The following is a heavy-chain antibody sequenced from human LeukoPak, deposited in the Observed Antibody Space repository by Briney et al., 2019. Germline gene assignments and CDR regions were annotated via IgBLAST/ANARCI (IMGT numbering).Heavy chain of an antibody. CDR3: ARGASYYDILTGYYYYYGMDV. D-gene: IGHD3-9*01. Sequence: GGSLRLSCAASGFTFSSYAMHWVRQAPGKGLEWVAVISYDGSNKHYADSVKGRFTISRDNSKNTLYLQMNSLRAEDTAVYYCARGASYYDILTGYYYYYGMDVWGQGTTVTVSS. CDR2: ISYDGSNK. V-gene: IGHV3-30-3*01. CDR1: GFTFSSYA. J-gene: IGHJ6*02.